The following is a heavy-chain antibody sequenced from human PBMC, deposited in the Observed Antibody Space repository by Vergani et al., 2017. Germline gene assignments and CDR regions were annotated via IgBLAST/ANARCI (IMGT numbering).Heavy chain of an antibody. CDR1: GGSFSGYY. D-gene: IGHD6-13*01. V-gene: IGHV4-34*01. J-gene: IGHJ3*02. CDR2: SNQSKSV. Sequence: QVQLQQWGAGLLKPSETLSLTCAVYGGSFSGYYWTWIRKSPGKGLGLIGESNQSKSVNLNPSLNSRVTISIDTSKTQFSMKLSSVTASDTAVYYCARIASPPGIAAAGTRGSFDIWGRGTMVTVSS. CDR3: ARIASPPGIAAAGTRGSFDI.